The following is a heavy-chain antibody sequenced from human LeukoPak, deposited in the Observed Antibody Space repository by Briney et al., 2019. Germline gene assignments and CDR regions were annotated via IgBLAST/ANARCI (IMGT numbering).Heavy chain of an antibody. CDR2: IYTTGST. Sequence: PSETLSLTCTVSGGSISSSSYYWNWIRQPAGKGLEWIGRIYTTGSTNYNPSLKSRVTISLDTSKNQFSLNLSSVTAADTAVYYCVRNRRDGYIREWGQGTLVTVSS. D-gene: IGHD5-24*01. V-gene: IGHV4-61*02. CDR3: VRNRRDGYIRE. CDR1: GGSISSSSYY. J-gene: IGHJ4*02.